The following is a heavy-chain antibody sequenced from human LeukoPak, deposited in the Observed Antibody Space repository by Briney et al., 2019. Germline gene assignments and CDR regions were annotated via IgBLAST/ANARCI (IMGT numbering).Heavy chain of an antibody. Sequence: PGGPLTLSCAASGFTLRDYYMTWLPQAPPKGLDWLSYISNTGSTVFYADSIKGRFTVSRDNAKRSLYLQIESLSDDDTAVYHCALGTINKDYYFGMDVWGRGTTVTVSS. V-gene: IGHV3-11*01. J-gene: IGHJ6*02. D-gene: IGHD2-8*01. CDR3: ALGTINKDYYFGMDV. CDR1: GFTLRDYY. CDR2: ISNTGSTV.